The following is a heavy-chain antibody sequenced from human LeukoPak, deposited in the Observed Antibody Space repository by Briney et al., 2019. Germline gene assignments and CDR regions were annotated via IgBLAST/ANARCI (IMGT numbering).Heavy chain of an antibody. CDR3: ATLRRGTLYYYGMDV. D-gene: IGHD3-16*01. CDR1: GGSFSGYY. CDR2: ISHSGST. V-gene: IGHV4-34*01. Sequence: SETLSLTCAVYGGSFSGYYWSWIRQPPGKGLEWIGEISHSGSTNYNPSLKSRVTISVDTSKNQFSLKLSSVTAADTAVYYCATLRRGTLYYYGMDVWGQGTTVTVSS. J-gene: IGHJ6*02.